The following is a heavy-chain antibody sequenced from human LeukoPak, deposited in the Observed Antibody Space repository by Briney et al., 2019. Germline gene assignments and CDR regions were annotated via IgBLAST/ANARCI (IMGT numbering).Heavy chain of an antibody. D-gene: IGHD3-22*01. CDR3: ARGRYYYDSSGVDAFSV. V-gene: IGHV3-11*01. Sequence: KPGGSLRLSCAASGFIFSDYYMAWIRQAPGKGLEWVSCITSSGSTMYYADSVKGRFTISRDNAKKSLYMQMNSLRAVDTAVYFCARGRYYYDSSGVDAFSVWGQGTMVTVSS. CDR2: ITSSGSTM. CDR1: GFIFSDYY. J-gene: IGHJ3*01.